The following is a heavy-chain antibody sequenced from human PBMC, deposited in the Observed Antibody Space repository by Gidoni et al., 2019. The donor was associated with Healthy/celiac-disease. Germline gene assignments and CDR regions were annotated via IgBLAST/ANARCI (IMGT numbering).Heavy chain of an antibody. CDR2: ISSSSSYI. Sequence: EVQLVESGGGLVKPGGSLRLSCAASGFTFSSYSMNWVRQAPGKGLEWVSSISSSSSYIYYADSVKGRFTISRDNAKNSLYLQMNSLRAEDTAVYYCARDQRDTAMVTLYYYYGMDVWGQGTTVTVSS. D-gene: IGHD5-18*01. J-gene: IGHJ6*02. CDR3: ARDQRDTAMVTLYYYYGMDV. CDR1: GFTFSSYS. V-gene: IGHV3-21*01.